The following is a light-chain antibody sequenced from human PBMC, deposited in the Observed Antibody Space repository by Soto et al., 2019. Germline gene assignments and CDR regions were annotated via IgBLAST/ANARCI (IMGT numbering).Light chain of an antibody. J-gene: IGKJ4*01. Sequence: DVVMTQSPLSLPVTLGQPASISCRSSQSLVYSDGNTYLNWFQQRPGQSPRRLIYKVSNRDSGVPDRFSGSGSGTVFTLKISRVEAEDVGIYYCMHGTHWPPKLTFGGETKVEIK. CDR2: KVS. V-gene: IGKV2-30*01. CDR1: QSLVYSDGNTY. CDR3: MHGTHWPPKLT.